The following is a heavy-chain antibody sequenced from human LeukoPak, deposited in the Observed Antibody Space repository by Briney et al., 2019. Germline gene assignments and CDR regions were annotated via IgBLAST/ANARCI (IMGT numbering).Heavy chain of an antibody. V-gene: IGHV3-33*01. CDR1: GFSFSTCV. CDR2: TWSDGSRK. CDR3: AREKEDAFDI. Sequence: GGSLRLSCAASGFSFSTCVMHWVRQAPGKGLEWVAVTWSDGSRKYYADSVKGRFTISRDNAKNSLYLQMNSLRAEDTAVYYCAREKEDAFDIWGQGTMVTVSS. J-gene: IGHJ3*02.